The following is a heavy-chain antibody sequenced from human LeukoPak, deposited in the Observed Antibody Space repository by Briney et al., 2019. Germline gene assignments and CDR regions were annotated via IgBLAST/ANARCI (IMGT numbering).Heavy chain of an antibody. D-gene: IGHD6-19*01. CDR1: GFTFSNYA. Sequence: GGSLRLSCAASGFTFSNYAMTWVRQAPGRGLEWVSTINGAGTNTYSADPVKSRFTISRDDSTRTLYLQLRSLRAEDTAIYYCARSQWPNQYWFFDLWGRGTLITVSS. CDR3: ARSQWPNQYWFFDL. CDR2: INGAGTNT. J-gene: IGHJ2*01. V-gene: IGHV3-23*01.